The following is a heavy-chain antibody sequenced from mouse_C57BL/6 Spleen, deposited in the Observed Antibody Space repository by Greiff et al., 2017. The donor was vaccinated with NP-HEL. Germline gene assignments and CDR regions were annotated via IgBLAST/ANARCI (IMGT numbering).Heavy chain of an antibody. J-gene: IGHJ3*01. V-gene: IGHV5-17*01. CDR2: ISSGSSTI. CDR1: GFTFSDYG. D-gene: IGHD1-1*01. Sequence: EVQWVESGGGLVKPGGSLKLSCAASGFTFSDYGMHWVRQAPEKGLEWVAYISSGSSTIYYADTVKGRFTISRDNAKNTLFLQMTSLRSEDTAMYYCARHYVSSYPFAYWGQGTLVTVSA. CDR3: ARHYVSSYPFAY.